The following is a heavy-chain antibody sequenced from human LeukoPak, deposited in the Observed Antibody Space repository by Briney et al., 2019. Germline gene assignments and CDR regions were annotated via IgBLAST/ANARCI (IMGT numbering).Heavy chain of an antibody. V-gene: IGHV3-53*04. CDR3: ARVIGGSFDY. Sequence: QPGGSLRLSCAASGFNVSTNYMNWVSQAPGKWLEWVSVLYSGGTTYYADSVQGRFTISRHNSKNTLYLQMNNLRAEDTAVYFCARVIGGSFDYWGQGTLVTVSS. D-gene: IGHD3-22*01. CDR1: GFNVSTNY. CDR2: LYSGGTT. J-gene: IGHJ4*02.